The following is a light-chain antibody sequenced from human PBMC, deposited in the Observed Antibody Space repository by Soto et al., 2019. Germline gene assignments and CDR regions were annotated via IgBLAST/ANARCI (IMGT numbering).Light chain of an antibody. CDR1: QSVSNKY. V-gene: IGKV3-20*01. CDR3: QQYGSSPPYT. CDR2: GSS. Sequence: EVVLTQSPGTLSLSPGERATLSCRASQSVSNKYLAWYQQKPGQAPRLLIFGSSDRATGIPDMFSGSGSGTDFNLTISRLYPDDVAVYYCQQYGSSPPYTFGQGTELEIK. J-gene: IGKJ2*01.